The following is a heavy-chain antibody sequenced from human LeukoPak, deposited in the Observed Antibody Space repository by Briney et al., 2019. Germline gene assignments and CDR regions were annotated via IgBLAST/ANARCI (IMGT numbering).Heavy chain of an antibody. J-gene: IGHJ4*02. Sequence: GGSLRLSCAASGFTVSSNYMSWVRQAPGKGLEWVSVIYSGGSTYYADSVKGRFTISRDNSKNTLYLQMNSLRPEDTAVYYCARVLRGTLDYWGQGTLVTVSS. D-gene: IGHD1-7*01. CDR3: ARVLRGTLDY. V-gene: IGHV3-66*01. CDR1: GFTVSSNY. CDR2: IYSGGST.